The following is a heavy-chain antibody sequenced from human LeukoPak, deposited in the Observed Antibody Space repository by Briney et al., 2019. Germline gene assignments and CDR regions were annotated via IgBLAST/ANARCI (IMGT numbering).Heavy chain of an antibody. D-gene: IGHD1-26*01. Sequence: GGSLRLPCAASGFTFSSYWMHWVRQAPGKGLVWVSRINTDGSSTSYADSVKGRFTISRDNAKNTLYLQMNSLRAEDTAVYYCARDHTLGSYFDYWGQGTLVTVSS. V-gene: IGHV3-74*01. CDR2: INTDGSST. J-gene: IGHJ4*02. CDR3: ARDHTLGSYFDY. CDR1: GFTFSSYW.